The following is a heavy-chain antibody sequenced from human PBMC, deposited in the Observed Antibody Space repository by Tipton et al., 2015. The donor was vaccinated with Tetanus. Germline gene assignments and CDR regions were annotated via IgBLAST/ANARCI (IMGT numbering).Heavy chain of an antibody. Sequence: QSGAEVKRPGSSVKVSCKASGGTYTTHGVNWVRQAPGQGLEWMGGIIPHFGTVEYSQKFQGRVTIVADKSSSPVYMELTSLRFENTAVFYWARGHRHDPKTFYAMDRWGPGTTVTVSS. J-gene: IGHJ6*02. V-gene: IGHV1-69*06. CDR3: ARGHRHDPKTFYAMDR. CDR2: IIPHFGTV. CDR1: GGTYTTHG. D-gene: IGHD1-1*01.